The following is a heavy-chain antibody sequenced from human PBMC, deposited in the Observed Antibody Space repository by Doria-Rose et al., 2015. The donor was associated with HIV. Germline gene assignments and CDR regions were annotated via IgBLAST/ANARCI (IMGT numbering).Heavy chain of an antibody. D-gene: IGHD6-13*01. J-gene: IGHJ4*02. CDR2: IFSDDER. CDR3: ARIKSSRWYHKYYFDF. Sequence: SGPVLVKPTETLTLTCTVSGVSLSSPGMGVSWIRQPPGKALEWLGNIFSDDERSYITSLKSRLTISRGTSKSQVVLTMTDMDPVDTATYYCARIKSSRWYHKYYFDFWGQGTLVIVSA. V-gene: IGHV2-26*01. CDR1: GVSLSSPGMG.